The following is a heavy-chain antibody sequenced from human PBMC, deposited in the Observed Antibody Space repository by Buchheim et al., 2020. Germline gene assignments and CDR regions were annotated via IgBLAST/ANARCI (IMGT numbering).Heavy chain of an antibody. CDR2: INSDGSST. V-gene: IGHV3-74*01. CDR1: GFTFSSYW. D-gene: IGHD3-9*01. Sequence: EVQLVESGGGLVQPGGSLRLSCAASGFTFSSYWMHWVRQAPGKGLVWVSRINSDGSSTSYADSVKGRFTISRDNAKNTLYLQMNSLRAEDTAVYYCARDYDILTGYIRYYYYYGMDVWGQGTT. J-gene: IGHJ6*02. CDR3: ARDYDILTGYIRYYYYYGMDV.